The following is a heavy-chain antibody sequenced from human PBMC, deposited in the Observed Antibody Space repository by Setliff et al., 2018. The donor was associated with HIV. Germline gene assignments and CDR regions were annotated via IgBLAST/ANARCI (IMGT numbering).Heavy chain of an antibody. Sequence: SETLSLTCTVSGDSISSGSYFWIWIRQPAGKGLEWIGHISTTGSTNYNPSLKSRVTISLDMSKNQSSLRLSSVTAADTAVYYCARDSGYSFGFNYFDYWGQGTLVTVSS. D-gene: IGHD5-18*01. CDR2: ISTTGST. V-gene: IGHV4-61*09. CDR1: GDSISSGSYF. J-gene: IGHJ4*02. CDR3: ARDSGYSFGFNYFDY.